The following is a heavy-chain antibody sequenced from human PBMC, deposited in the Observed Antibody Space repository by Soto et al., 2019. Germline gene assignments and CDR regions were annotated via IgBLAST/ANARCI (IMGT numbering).Heavy chain of an antibody. V-gene: IGHV1-8*01. CDR3: ARAILRGVLVPAAMAHYYYYGMDV. CDR2: MNPNSGNT. CDR1: GYTFTSYD. J-gene: IGHJ6*02. Sequence: ASVKVSCKASGYTFTSYDINWVRQATGQGLEWMGWMNPNSGNTGYAQKFQGRVTMTRNTSISTAYMELSSLRSEDTAVYYCARAILRGVLVPAAMAHYYYYGMDVWGQGTTVTVSS. D-gene: IGHD2-2*01.